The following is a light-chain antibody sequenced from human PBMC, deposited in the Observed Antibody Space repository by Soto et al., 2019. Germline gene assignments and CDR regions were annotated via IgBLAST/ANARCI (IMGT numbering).Light chain of an antibody. CDR2: AES. J-gene: IGKJ1*01. V-gene: IGKV3-20*01. Sequence: EIVLTQSPGTLSLSPGERATLSCRASQSVSSSYLAWYQQKPGQAPRLLIYAESSRATGIPDRFSGSGPGTDSTPTISSLEPDDFAVYYCQQYGSSPWTIGQGTNVEIK. CDR1: QSVSSSY. CDR3: QQYGSSPWT.